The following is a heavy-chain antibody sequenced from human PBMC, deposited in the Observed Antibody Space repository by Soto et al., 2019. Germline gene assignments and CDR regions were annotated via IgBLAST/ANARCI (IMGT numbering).Heavy chain of an antibody. D-gene: IGHD6-19*01. J-gene: IGHJ4*02. Sequence: QVQLVQSGAEVKKPGSSVKVSCKASGGTFSSYAVSWVRQAPGQGLEWMGGIIPIFGTANYAQKFQGRVTITADESTSTAYLVLSSLRSEDTAVYYCARVTNPIAVAALIWDYCGQGTLVTVSS. CDR1: GGTFSSYA. V-gene: IGHV1-69*01. CDR3: ARVTNPIAVAALIWDY. CDR2: IIPIFGTA.